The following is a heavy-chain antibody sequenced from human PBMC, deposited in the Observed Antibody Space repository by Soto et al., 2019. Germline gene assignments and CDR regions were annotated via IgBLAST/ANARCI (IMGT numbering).Heavy chain of an antibody. Sequence: GGSLRLSCVVSGFPFSTYSINWVRQSPGKGLEWVSSISRRSDIYYADSVKGRFTISRDNAKNSVSLQMNSLRAEDTAVYYCASEYTAWPLHDGLDVWGQGIRITFSS. J-gene: IGHJ6*02. CDR1: GFPFSTYS. D-gene: IGHD2-2*02. CDR2: ISRRSDI. V-gene: IGHV3-21*01. CDR3: ASEYTAWPLHDGLDV.